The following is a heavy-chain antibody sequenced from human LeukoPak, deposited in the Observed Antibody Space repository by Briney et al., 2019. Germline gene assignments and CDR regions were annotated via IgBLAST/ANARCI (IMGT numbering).Heavy chain of an antibody. D-gene: IGHD3-3*01. CDR2: IRYDGSNK. CDR3: AITLDDFWRGLEY. Sequence: GGSLRLSCAASGFTFSSYGMHWVRQAPGKGLEWVAFIRYDGSNKYYADSVKGRFTISRDNSKNTLYLQMNSLRAEDTAVYYCAITLDDFWRGLEYWGQGTLVTVSS. V-gene: IGHV3-30*02. J-gene: IGHJ4*02. CDR1: GFTFSSYG.